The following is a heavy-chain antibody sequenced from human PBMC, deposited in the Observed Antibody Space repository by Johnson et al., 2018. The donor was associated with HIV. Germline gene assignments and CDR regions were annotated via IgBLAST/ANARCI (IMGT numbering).Heavy chain of an antibody. V-gene: IGHV3-30-3*01. Sequence: QVQLVESGGGLVQPGRSLRLSCAASGVTFSSHAMHWVRQAPGKGLDWVTVISYDGSNKYYADSVKGRFTISRDNSKNTLHLQMNSLRPEDTAVYYCARVGDGSGYYFDAFDIWGQGTMVTVSS. CDR1: GVTFSSHA. CDR2: ISYDGSNK. CDR3: ARVGDGSGYYFDAFDI. D-gene: IGHD3-22*01. J-gene: IGHJ3*02.